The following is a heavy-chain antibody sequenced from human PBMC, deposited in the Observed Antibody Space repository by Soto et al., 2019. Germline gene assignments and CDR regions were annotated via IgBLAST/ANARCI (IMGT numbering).Heavy chain of an antibody. V-gene: IGHV4-61*08. CDR3: VGRASRYYYDSSGYFDY. Sequence: SETLSLTCTVSGDSISSGDYYWSWIRQPPGKGLEWIGCIYYSGSTNYNPSLKSRVTISVDTSKNQFSLKLSSVTAADTAVYYCVGRASRYYYDSSGYFDYWGQGTLVTVSS. CDR1: GDSISSGDYY. J-gene: IGHJ4*02. D-gene: IGHD3-22*01. CDR2: IYYSGST.